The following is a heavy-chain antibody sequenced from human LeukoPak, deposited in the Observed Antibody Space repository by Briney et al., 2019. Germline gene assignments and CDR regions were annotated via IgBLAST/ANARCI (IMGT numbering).Heavy chain of an antibody. CDR3: ATDVDTAPGWFDP. CDR2: IIPIFGTA. D-gene: IGHD5-18*01. CDR1: GYTSRTYG. J-gene: IGHJ5*02. V-gene: IGHV1-69*13. Sequence: SVKVSCTSSGYTSRTYGISWMRQAPGQGLEWMGGIIPIFGTANYAQKFQGRVTITADESTSTAYMELSSLRSEDTAVYYCATDVDTAPGWFDPWGQGTLVTVSS.